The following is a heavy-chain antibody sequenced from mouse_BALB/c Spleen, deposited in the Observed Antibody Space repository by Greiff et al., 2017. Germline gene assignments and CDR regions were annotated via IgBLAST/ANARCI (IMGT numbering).Heavy chain of an antibody. J-gene: IGHJ1*01. CDR1: GFAFSSYD. CDR2: ISSGGGST. D-gene: IGHD1-1*01. V-gene: IGHV5-12-1*01. Sequence: VQLVESGGGLVKPGGSLKLSCAASGFAFSSYDMSWVRQTPEKRLEWVAYISSGGGSTYYPDTVKGRFTISRDNAKNTLYLQMSSLKSEDTAMYYCARQDYYGSSYWYFDVWGAGTTVTVSS. CDR3: ARQDYYGSSYWYFDV.